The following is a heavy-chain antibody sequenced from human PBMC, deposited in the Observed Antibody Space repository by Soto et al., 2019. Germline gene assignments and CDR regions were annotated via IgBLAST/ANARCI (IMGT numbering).Heavy chain of an antibody. Sequence: QGQLLQSGVEVKKPGASVKVSCSASGNTFTKSGVTWVRQAPGQGLEWVGWISPYTDDPSYAQKFQGRVTMTIDTSTSTAYLDLRSLTFDDTAVYYCARVIPGAEAWFHPWGQGTLVTVSS. V-gene: IGHV1-18*01. J-gene: IGHJ5*02. CDR1: GNTFTKSG. CDR2: ISPYTDDP. CDR3: ARVIPGAEAWFHP. D-gene: IGHD2-2*01.